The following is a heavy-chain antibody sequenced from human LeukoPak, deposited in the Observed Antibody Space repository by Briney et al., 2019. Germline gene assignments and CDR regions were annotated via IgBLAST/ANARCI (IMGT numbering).Heavy chain of an antibody. J-gene: IGHJ4*02. Sequence: EGSLRLSCAASGFTFSSYAMSWVRQAPGKGLEWVSAISGSGGSTYYADSVKGRFTISRDNSKNTLYLQMNSLRAEDTAVYYCAKTTERHDTAMVPSPFDYWGQGTLVTVSS. V-gene: IGHV3-23*01. CDR3: AKTTERHDTAMVPSPFDY. CDR2: ISGSGGST. D-gene: IGHD5-18*01. CDR1: GFTFSSYA.